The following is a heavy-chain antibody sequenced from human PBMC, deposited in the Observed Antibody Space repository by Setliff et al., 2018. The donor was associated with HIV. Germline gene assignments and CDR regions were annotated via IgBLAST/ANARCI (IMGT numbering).Heavy chain of an antibody. V-gene: IGHV4-39*01. J-gene: IGHJ5*02. Sequence: SETLSLTCSVSGGSIGSSTYYWGWIRQPPGKGLEWIGDIFYTGSTYYNPSLKSRVAISIDTPENQFSLKLTSVTAADTAVYYCARRGRDGVLIVFATGFDPWGQGTLVTAPQ. CDR3: ARRGRDGVLIVFATGFDP. CDR1: GGSIGSSTYY. D-gene: IGHD2-8*01. CDR2: IFYTGST.